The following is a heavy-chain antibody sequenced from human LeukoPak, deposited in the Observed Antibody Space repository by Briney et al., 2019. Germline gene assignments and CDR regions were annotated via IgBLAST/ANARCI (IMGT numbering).Heavy chain of an antibody. D-gene: IGHD1-1*01. CDR1: GYTFTSYY. V-gene: IGHV1-46*01. J-gene: IGHJ4*02. Sequence: ASVKVSCKASGYTFTSYYMHWVRQAPGQGLEWMGIINPSGGSTTYAQKFQGRVTMTRDTSTSTVYMDLSSLRSEDTAVYFCARAMTTNWYYFDYWGQGTLVTVSS. CDR2: INPSGGST. CDR3: ARAMTTNWYYFDY.